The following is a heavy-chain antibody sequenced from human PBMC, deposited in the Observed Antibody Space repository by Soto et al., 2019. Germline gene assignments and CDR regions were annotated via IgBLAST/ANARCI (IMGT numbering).Heavy chain of an antibody. D-gene: IGHD3-22*01. CDR1: GFTFSSYA. CDR2: ISGSGGST. J-gene: IGHJ6*02. CDR3: AKDDYYDSSGYYYERVYYYGMDV. Sequence: GGSLRLSCAASGFTFSSYAMSWVRQAPGKGLEWVSAISGSGGSTYYADSVKGRFTISRDNSKNTLYLQMNSLRAEDTAVYYCAKDDYYDSSGYYYERVYYYGMDVWGQGTTVTVSS. V-gene: IGHV3-23*01.